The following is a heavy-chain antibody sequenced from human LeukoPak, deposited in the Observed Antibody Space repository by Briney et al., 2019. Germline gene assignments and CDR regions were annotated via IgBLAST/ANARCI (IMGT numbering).Heavy chain of an antibody. Sequence: GGSLRLSCAASGFTFSSYAMHWVRQAPGKGLEWVAVISYDGSNIYYADSVKGRFTISRDNSKNTLYLQMNSLRAEDTAVYYCARDEIAAAGPGADYYYYYGMDVWGQGTTVTVSS. CDR3: ARDEIAAAGPGADYYYYYGMDV. CDR1: GFTFSSYA. CDR2: ISYDGSNI. J-gene: IGHJ6*02. D-gene: IGHD6-13*01. V-gene: IGHV3-30*04.